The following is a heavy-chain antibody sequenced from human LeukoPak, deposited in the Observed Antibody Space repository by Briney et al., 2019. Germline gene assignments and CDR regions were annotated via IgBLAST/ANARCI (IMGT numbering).Heavy chain of an antibody. J-gene: IGHJ6*03. V-gene: IGHV2-5*02. CDR1: GFSLSTSGVG. CDR2: IYWDDDK. Sequence: SGPTLVKPTQTLTLTCTFSGFSLSTSGVGVGWIRQPPGKALEWLALIYWDDDKRYSPSLKTRLTITQDTSKNQVVLTMTNMDPVDTATYYCAHSRPFGYDSRGYWSGADYMDVWGKGTTVTVSS. D-gene: IGHD3-22*01. CDR3: AHSRPFGYDSRGYWSGADYMDV.